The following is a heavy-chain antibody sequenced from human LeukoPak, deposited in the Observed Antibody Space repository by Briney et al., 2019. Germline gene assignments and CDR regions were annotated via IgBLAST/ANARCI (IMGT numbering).Heavy chain of an antibody. CDR1: GYNFTTFW. CDR2: IYPGDSDT. CDR3: ARHQIGRAMDV. Sequence: GESLKISCKTSGYNFTTFWIGWVRQMPGKGLEWMGIIYPGDSDTRYSPSFKGQVTISADKSISTAYLQWSSLKASDTAMYYCARHQIGRAMDVWGKGTTVTVSS. D-gene: IGHD2-21*01. J-gene: IGHJ6*03. V-gene: IGHV5-51*01.